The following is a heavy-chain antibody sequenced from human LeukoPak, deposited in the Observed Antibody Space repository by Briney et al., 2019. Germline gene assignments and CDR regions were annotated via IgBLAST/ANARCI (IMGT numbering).Heavy chain of an antibody. CDR3: ARGPRYSSSSYYFDY. Sequence: GSLRLSCAASGFTFSSYAMHLVRQAPGKGLEYFSAISSNGGSTYYANSVKGRFTISRDNSKNTLYLQMGSLRAEDMAVYYCARGPRYSSSSYYFDYWGQGTLVTVSS. CDR1: GFTFSSYA. CDR2: ISSNGGST. J-gene: IGHJ4*02. V-gene: IGHV3-64*01. D-gene: IGHD6-6*01.